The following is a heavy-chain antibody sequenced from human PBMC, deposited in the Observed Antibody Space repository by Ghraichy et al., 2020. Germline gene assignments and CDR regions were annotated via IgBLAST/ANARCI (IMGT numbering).Heavy chain of an antibody. J-gene: IGHJ3*02. CDR1: GGSISSGSYY. V-gene: IGHV4-61*02. CDR2: IYTSGST. CDR3: ARDGGITMVRGVLAAFDI. D-gene: IGHD3-10*01. Sequence: TLSLTCTVSGGSISSGSYYWSWIRQPAGKGLEWIGRIYTSGSTNYNPSLKSRVTISVDTSKNQFCLKLSSVTAADTAVYYCARDGGITMVRGVLAAFDIWGQGTMVTVSS.